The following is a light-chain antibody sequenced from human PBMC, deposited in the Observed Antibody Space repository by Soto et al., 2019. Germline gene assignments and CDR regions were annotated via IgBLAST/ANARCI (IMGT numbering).Light chain of an antibody. CDR3: HQYAVSPLT. CDR1: QSVGRNY. CDR2: DAS. J-gene: IGKJ4*01. V-gene: IGKV3-20*01. Sequence: EIVLTQSPGTLSLSPGESATLSCRASQSVGRNYLAWFQHKPDQAPRLLIYDASNRAPGVPDRFSGRGSGPDFTLSVTRLEPEDFAVYYCHQYAVSPLTFGGGTTVEIK.